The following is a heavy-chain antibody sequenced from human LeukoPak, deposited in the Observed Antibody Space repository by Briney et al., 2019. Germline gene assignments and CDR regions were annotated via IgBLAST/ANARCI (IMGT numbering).Heavy chain of an antibody. J-gene: IGHJ4*02. CDR1: GFTFSIYW. Sequence: SGGSLRLSCAASGFTFSIYWMSWVRQAPGTGLEWVANIKQDGSVKYYVDSVKGRFTISRDNAKNSLYLQMNSLRAEDTAVYYCARDFNFWSGYDYWGQGTLVTVSS. D-gene: IGHD3-3*01. CDR2: IKQDGSVK. V-gene: IGHV3-7*01. CDR3: ARDFNFWSGYDY.